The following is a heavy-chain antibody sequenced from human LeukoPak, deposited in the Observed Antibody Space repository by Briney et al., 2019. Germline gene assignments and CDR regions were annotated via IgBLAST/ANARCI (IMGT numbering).Heavy chain of an antibody. CDR1: GFTFSNYA. CDR3: ARDINWNYMDY. Sequence: GGSLRLSCVGSGFTFSNYAMTWVRQGPGKGLEWVSTISSSGDGTFYADSVKGRLTISRDTSKDTLYLQMNNMGPEDAAVYYCARDINWNYMDYWGQGTLVTVSS. V-gene: IGHV3-23*01. CDR2: ISSSGDGT. J-gene: IGHJ4*02. D-gene: IGHD1-7*01.